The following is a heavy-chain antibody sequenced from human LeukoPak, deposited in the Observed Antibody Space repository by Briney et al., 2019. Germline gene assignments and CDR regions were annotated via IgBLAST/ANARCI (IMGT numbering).Heavy chain of an antibody. CDR3: ARLKEGYYYYGMDV. CDR2: IYYSGST. CDR1: GGSISSGNYY. J-gene: IGHJ6*02. Sequence: SETLSLTCTVSGGSISSGNYYWSWIRQHPGMGLEWIGYIYYSGSTYYNPSLKSRITISVDTSNNQLSLKLSSVTAADTAVYYCARLKEGYYYYGMDVWGQGTTVSVSS. V-gene: IGHV4-31*03.